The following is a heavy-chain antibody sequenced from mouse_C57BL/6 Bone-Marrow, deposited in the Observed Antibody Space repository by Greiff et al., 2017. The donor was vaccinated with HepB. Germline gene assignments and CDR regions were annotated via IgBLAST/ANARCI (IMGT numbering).Heavy chain of an antibody. CDR1: GYTFTSYW. J-gene: IGHJ3*01. CDR3: ARGLRLRRAY. CDR2: IDPSDSYT. D-gene: IGHD3-2*02. Sequence: QVQLQQPGAELVMPGASVKLSCKASGYTFTSYWMHWVKQRPGQGLEWIGEIDPSDSYTNYNQKFKGKSTLTVDKSSSTAYMQLSSLTSEDSAVYYCARGLRLRRAYWGQGTRVTVSA. V-gene: IGHV1-69*01.